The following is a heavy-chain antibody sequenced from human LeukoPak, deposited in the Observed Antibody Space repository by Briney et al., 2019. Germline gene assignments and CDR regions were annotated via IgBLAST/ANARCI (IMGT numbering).Heavy chain of an antibody. CDR3: AGDPNPYSISSFAG. CDR1: VGSISMYY. V-gene: IGHV4-59*01. CDR2: VYYSVST. Sequence: SETLSVTCMESVGSISMYYSCWIWQPPRKRGECTGYVYYSVSTNYTPPLLSRVAISVHSSKNKFSRKLSSVTASDTAVYYCAGDPNPYSISSFAGWGKGTTVTVSS. D-gene: IGHD6-6*01. J-gene: IGHJ6*04.